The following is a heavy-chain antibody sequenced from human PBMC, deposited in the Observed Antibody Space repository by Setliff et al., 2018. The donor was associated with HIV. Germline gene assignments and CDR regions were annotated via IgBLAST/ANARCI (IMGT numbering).Heavy chain of an antibody. CDR1: GFTFSDYY. Sequence: PGGSLRLSCAASGFTFSDYYMNWVRQAPGKGLEWVSYISSSSNTIYYADSVKGRFTISRDNAKNSVHLQMNSLRVEDAAVYFCAAQGVLWGQGTQVTVSS. CDR3: AAQGVL. CDR2: ISSSSNTI. V-gene: IGHV3-11*04. J-gene: IGHJ4*02.